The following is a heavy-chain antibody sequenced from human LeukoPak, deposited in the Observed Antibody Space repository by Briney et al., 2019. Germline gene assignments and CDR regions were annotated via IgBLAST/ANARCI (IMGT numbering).Heavy chain of an antibody. CDR1: EFNFSAYA. CDR2: VRYGGNIK. CDR3: TKDLGTEYNIFDY. V-gene: IGHV3-30*02. D-gene: IGHD3-9*01. J-gene: IGHJ4*02. Sequence: PGGSLRLSCAASEFNFSAYAMQWIRQAPAWVLEWVAFVRYGGNIKYYADSVKGRFTISRDNSKNTLYLQMNSLRPEDTAVYYCTKDLGTEYNIFDYWGQGTLVTVSS.